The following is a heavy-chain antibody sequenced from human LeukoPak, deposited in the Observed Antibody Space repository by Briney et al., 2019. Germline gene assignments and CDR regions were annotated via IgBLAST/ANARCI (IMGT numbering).Heavy chain of an antibody. CDR2: IWYDGSNK. J-gene: IGHJ4*02. D-gene: IGHD2-15*01. V-gene: IGHV3-33*01. CDR1: GFTFSSYG. Sequence: PGGSLRLSCAASGFTFSSYGMHWVRQAPGKGLEWVAVIWYDGSNKYYADSVKGRFTISRDNSKNRLYLQMNSLRAEDTAVYYCARDCSGGSCYLLDYWGQGTLVTVSS. CDR3: ARDCSGGSCYLLDY.